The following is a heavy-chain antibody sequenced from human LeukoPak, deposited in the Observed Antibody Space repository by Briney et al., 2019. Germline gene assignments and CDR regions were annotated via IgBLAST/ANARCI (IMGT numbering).Heavy chain of an antibody. Sequence: GGSLRLSGAASGFTFSSYAMSWVRQAPGKGLEWVSAISGSGTYYADSVKGRFTISRDNSKNTLYLQMNSLRAEDTAVYYCAKDLGSGYYFFEYWGQGTLVTVSS. D-gene: IGHD3-3*01. CDR3: AKDLGSGYYFFEY. CDR1: GFTFSSYA. J-gene: IGHJ4*02. CDR2: ISGSGT. V-gene: IGHV3-23*01.